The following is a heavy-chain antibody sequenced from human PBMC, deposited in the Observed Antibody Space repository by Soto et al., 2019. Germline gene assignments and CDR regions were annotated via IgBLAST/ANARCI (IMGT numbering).Heavy chain of an antibody. CDR3: AKDGGKDGYFGNWFDP. D-gene: IGHD5-18*01. CDR1: GGTFSNYA. CDR2: IIPIFGST. J-gene: IGHJ5*02. V-gene: IGHV1-69*15. Sequence: QVQLLQSGAEVKKPGSSVKVSCKASGGTFSNYAITWVRQAAGQGLEWLGRIIPIFGSTNFAQKFQGRVTRTAYESTTTGYMELSSLRSDDTAVYFCAKDGGKDGYFGNWFDPWGQGTLVTVSS.